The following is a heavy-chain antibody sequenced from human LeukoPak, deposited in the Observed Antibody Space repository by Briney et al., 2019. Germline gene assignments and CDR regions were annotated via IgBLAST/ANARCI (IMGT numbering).Heavy chain of an antibody. CDR1: GDSFNSYY. J-gene: IGHJ4*02. CDR2: IYTGGST. CDR3: ARSATVYSPFAY. D-gene: IGHD4-17*01. V-gene: IGHV4-4*07. Sequence: PSETLSLTCTVSGDSFNSYYWSWIRQPAGKGLEWIGHIYTGGSTNYNPSLKSRVTMSVDTSKSQFSLKLSSVTAADTAVYYCARSATVYSPFAYWGQGTLVTVSS.